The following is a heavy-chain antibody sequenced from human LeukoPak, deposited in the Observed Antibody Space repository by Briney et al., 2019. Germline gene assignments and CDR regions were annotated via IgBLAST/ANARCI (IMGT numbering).Heavy chain of an antibody. CDR1: GGSISSYY. Sequence: SETLSLTCTVSGGSISSYYWSWIRQPPGKGLEWIGYIYYSGSTNYNPSLKSRVTISVDTSKNQFSLKLSSVTAADTAVYYCSRGSDGYNSLDFDYWGQGTLVTVSS. J-gene: IGHJ4*02. CDR2: IYYSGST. V-gene: IGHV4-59*01. D-gene: IGHD5-24*01. CDR3: SRGSDGYNSLDFDY.